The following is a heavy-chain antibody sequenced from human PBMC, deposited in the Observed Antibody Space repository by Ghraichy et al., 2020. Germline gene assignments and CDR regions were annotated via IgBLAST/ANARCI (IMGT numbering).Heavy chain of an antibody. Sequence: GGSLRLSCAASGFTFSSYAMSWVRQAPGKGLEWVSAISGSGGSTYYADSVKGRFTISRDNSKNTLYLQMNSLRAEDTAVYYCAKGFRMRSSSWYFDYWGQGTLVTVSS. J-gene: IGHJ4*02. CDR3: AKGFRMRSSSWYFDY. D-gene: IGHD6-13*01. V-gene: IGHV3-23*01. CDR1: GFTFSSYA. CDR2: ISGSGGST.